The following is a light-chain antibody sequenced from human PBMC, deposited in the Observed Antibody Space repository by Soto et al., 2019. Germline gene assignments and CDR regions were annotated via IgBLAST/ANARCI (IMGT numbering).Light chain of an antibody. Sequence: QSVLTQPPSVSGAPGQRVTISCTGSSSNIGAGYDVHWYQQFPGTAPKLLIFVDSNRPSGVPDRFSGSKSGTSATLAITGLQTDDEADYYCQSYDSSLSCSDVFGTGTKLTVL. CDR1: SSNIGAGYD. CDR3: QSYDSSLSCSDV. V-gene: IGLV1-40*01. J-gene: IGLJ1*01. CDR2: VDS.